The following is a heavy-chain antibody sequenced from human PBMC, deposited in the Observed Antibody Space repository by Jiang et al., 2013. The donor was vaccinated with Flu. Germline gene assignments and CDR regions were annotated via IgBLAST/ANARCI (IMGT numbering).Heavy chain of an antibody. J-gene: IGHJ4*02. CDR3: ATAASRFDWPFDY. CDR2: ISSSSSYI. CDR1: GFTFSSYS. Sequence: ASGFTFSSYSMNWVRQAPGKGLEWVSSISSSSSYIYYADSVKGRFTISRDNAKNSLYLQMNSLRAEDTAVYYCATAASRFDWPFDYWGQGTLVTVSS. D-gene: IGHD3-9*01. V-gene: IGHV3-21*01.